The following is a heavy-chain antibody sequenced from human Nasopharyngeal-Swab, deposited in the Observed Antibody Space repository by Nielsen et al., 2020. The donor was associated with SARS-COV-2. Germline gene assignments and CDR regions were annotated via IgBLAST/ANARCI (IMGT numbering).Heavy chain of an antibody. D-gene: IGHD1-1*01. CDR2: ISHDGRVE. J-gene: IGHJ6*02. Sequence: VCQAPGKGLEWVTIISHDGRVESYADSVKGRFTISRDTSKNTLSLQMSSLRTEDTAVYYCARWNEEGARGYKGMDVWGQGTTVTVSS. CDR3: ARWNEEGARGYKGMDV. V-gene: IGHV3-30*03.